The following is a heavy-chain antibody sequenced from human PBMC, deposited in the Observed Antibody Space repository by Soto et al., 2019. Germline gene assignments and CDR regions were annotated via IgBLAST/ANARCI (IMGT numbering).Heavy chain of an antibody. Sequence: ASVKASCKASGGTFSSYAISWVRQAPGQGLEWMGGIIPIFGTANYAQKFQGRVTMTTDTSTSTAYMELRSLRSDDTAVYYCARGELKAVAGQFVYWGQGTLVTVSS. CDR2: IIPIFGTA. D-gene: IGHD6-19*01. J-gene: IGHJ4*02. CDR1: GGTFSSYA. CDR3: ARGELKAVAGQFVY. V-gene: IGHV1-69*05.